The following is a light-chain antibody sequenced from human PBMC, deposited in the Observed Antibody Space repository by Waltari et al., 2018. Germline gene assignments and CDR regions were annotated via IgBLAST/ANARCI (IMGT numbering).Light chain of an antibody. J-gene: IGKJ2*01. CDR1: QSLLYSDGKAY. V-gene: IGKV2D-29*01. Sequence: DIVLTQTPLSLSVTPGQSASFSCTSDQSLLYSDGKAYLHWYLQRPGHRPPLLIYEASKRFSGVPDRFSGSGSGTTFTLTISRVEAEDVGVYYCMQGIQLPDTFGQGTKLEIK. CDR3: MQGIQLPDT. CDR2: EAS.